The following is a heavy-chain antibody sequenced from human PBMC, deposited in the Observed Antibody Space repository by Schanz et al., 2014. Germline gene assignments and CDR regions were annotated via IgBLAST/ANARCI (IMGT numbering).Heavy chain of an antibody. J-gene: IGHJ6*03. D-gene: IGHD2-2*01. Sequence: QVQLQESGPGLVKPSQTLSLTCNVSGDSMSSGGYYWNWIRQHPGKGLEWIGYIYYSGDTNYNPSLKSRVTISVDTSKNQFSLNLISVTAADTAVYYCARQGIGYQHGRYYYYMDVWGRGTTXTVSS. CDR3: ARQGIGYQHGRYYYYMDV. CDR1: GDSMSSGGYY. CDR2: IYYSGDT. V-gene: IGHV4-61*08.